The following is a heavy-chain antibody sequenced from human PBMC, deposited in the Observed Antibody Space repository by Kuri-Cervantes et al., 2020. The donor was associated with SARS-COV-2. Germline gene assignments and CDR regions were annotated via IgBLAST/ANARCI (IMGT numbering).Heavy chain of an antibody. V-gene: IGHV4-39*01. J-gene: IGHJ4*02. CDR1: GGSINDKFSS. Sequence: SETLSLTCTVSGGSINDKFSSWGWIRQPPGKGLEWIVPLYYTGDTYYNPSLKSRLTISVDTSKNQFSLKLSSVTAADTAVYYCARFGRYSTTWYYFDSWGQGTLVTVSS. CDR3: ARFGRYSTTWYYFDS. CDR2: LYYTGDT. D-gene: IGHD6-13*01.